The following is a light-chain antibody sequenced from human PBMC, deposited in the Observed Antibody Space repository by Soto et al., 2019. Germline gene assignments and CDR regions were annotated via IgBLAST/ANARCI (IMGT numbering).Light chain of an antibody. CDR2: GAS. CDR3: QYYHTSPYT. CDR1: QIVDSRY. Sequence: EIVLTQSPDTLSLSPGERATLSCRASQIVDSRYLAWYQQKPGQPPRLLIYGASNRPGGVPDKFSGSGSGTDFTFTINRLEPQDFAVYYCQYYHTSPYTFGQGTKVEI. J-gene: IGKJ2*01. V-gene: IGKV3-20*01.